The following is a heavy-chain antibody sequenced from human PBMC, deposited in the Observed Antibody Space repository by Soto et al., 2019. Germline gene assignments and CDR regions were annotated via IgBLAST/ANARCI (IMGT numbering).Heavy chain of an antibody. J-gene: IGHJ6*02. CDR2: ISAYNGNT. D-gene: IGHD1-7*01. V-gene: IGHV1-18*01. CDR3: ARGRLELYYYYYGMDV. CDR1: GYTFTSYG. Sequence: ASVKVSCKASGYTFTSYGISWVRQAPGQGLEWMGWISAYNGNTNYAQKLQGRVTMTTDTSTSTAYMELSSLRSEDTAVYYCARGRLELYYYYYGMDVWGQGTTVTVSS.